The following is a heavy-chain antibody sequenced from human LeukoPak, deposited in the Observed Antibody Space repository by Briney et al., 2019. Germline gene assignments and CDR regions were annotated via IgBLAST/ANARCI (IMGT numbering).Heavy chain of an antibody. V-gene: IGHV3-48*01. Sequence: GGSLRLSCAASGFSFSSFGMIWVRQAPGKGLEWLSYISTSGTQSYADSVKGRITVSRDNVKKSVSLQMNSLRVGDTAVYYCARRNTILRGYFYMDVWGKGTTVTVAS. CDR1: GFSFSSFG. J-gene: IGHJ6*03. CDR2: ISTSGTQ. D-gene: IGHD3-3*01. CDR3: ARRNTILRGYFYMDV.